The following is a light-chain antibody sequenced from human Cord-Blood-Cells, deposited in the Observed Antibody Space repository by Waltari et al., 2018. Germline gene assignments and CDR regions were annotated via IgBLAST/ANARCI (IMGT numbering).Light chain of an antibody. V-gene: IGLV2-14*01. CDR2: DVS. J-gene: IGLJ3*02. CDR3: SSYTSSSTWV. Sequence: QSALTRPASVSGSPGQSLTISCTRTSSDVGGYNYVAWYQQHPGKAPKLMIYDVSNRPSGVSNRFSGSKSGNTASLTISGLQAEDEADYYCSSYTSSSTWVFGGGTKLTVL. CDR1: SSDVGGYNY.